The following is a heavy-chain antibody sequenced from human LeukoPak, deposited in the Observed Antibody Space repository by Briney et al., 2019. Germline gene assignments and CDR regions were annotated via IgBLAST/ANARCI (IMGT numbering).Heavy chain of an antibody. J-gene: IGHJ4*02. Sequence: GGSLRLSCAASGLTFSSYAMSWVRQAPGKGLEWVSAISGSGGSTYYADSVKGRFTISRDNSKNTLYLQMNSLRAEDTAVYYCAKDRIWFGGRIDYWGQGTLVTVSS. D-gene: IGHD3-10*01. CDR1: GLTFSSYA. V-gene: IGHV3-23*01. CDR3: AKDRIWFGGRIDY. CDR2: ISGSGGST.